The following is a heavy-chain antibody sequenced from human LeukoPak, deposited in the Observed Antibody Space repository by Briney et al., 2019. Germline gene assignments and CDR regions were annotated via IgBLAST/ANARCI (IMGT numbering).Heavy chain of an antibody. J-gene: IGHJ4*02. CDR3: ARGAPPQN. CDR1: GGSISSSSYY. CDR2: VYYTGAS. Sequence: SETLSFTCTVSGGSISSSSYYWGWIRQPPGKGLEWIGSVYYTGASYYNPSLKSRVTISIDTSKKHFSLKLTSVTAADTAVYYCARGAPPQNWGQGTLVTVSS. V-gene: IGHV4-39*07.